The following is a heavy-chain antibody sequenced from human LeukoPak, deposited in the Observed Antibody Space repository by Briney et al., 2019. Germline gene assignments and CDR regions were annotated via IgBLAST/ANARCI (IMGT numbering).Heavy chain of an antibody. CDR2: IYYSGST. V-gene: IGHV4-30-4*01. Sequence: TSQTLSLTCTVSGGSISSGDYYWGWIRQPPGKGLEWIGYIYYSGSTYYNPSLKSRVTISVDTSKNQFSLKLSSVTAADTAVYYCARYFVGYCSGGSCYSAEYFQHWGQGTLVTVSS. CDR3: ARYFVGYCSGGSCYSAEYFQH. J-gene: IGHJ1*01. D-gene: IGHD2-15*01. CDR1: GGSISSGDYY.